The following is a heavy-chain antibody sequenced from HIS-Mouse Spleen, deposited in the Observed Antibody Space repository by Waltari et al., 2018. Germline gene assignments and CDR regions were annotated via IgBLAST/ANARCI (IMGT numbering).Heavy chain of an antibody. CDR1: GFSISTSGMC. J-gene: IGHJ4*02. CDR3: ARIAEGYTSGWYAFDY. D-gene: IGHD6-19*01. V-gene: IGHV2-70*15. Sequence: QVTLRESGPALVKPTQPLTLTCTFSGFSISTSGMCVSWFRQPPGKALEWLARIDWDDDKYYSTSLKTRLTISRDTSKNQVVLTMTNMDPLDTATYYCARIAEGYTSGWYAFDYWGQGTLVTVSS. CDR2: IDWDDDK.